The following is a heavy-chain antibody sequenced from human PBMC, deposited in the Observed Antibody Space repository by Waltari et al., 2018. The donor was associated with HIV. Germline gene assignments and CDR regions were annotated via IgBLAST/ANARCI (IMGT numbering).Heavy chain of an antibody. J-gene: IGHJ4*02. D-gene: IGHD3-22*01. V-gene: IGHV3-15*05. CDR3: TTDEFYYGNSGYFDY. Sequence: EVQLVESGGDLVKPGGCLRLSCAASGFTLSNAWMSLVRQAPGKGPEWVGRIKSKADGGTTDYAAPVKGRFTISRDDSKNTLYLQMNSLRFEDTAVYYCTTDEFYYGNSGYFDYWGQGTLVTVSS. CDR2: IKSKADGGTT. CDR1: GFTLSNAW.